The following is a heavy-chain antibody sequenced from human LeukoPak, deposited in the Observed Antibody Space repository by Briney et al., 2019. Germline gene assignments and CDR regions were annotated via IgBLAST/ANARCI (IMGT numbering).Heavy chain of an antibody. CDR2: SRNKAKSYTT. CDR1: GFTFSDRY. J-gene: IGHJ4*02. V-gene: IGHV3-72*01. CDR3: VSVGGGDY. Sequence: GGSLRLSCAASGFTFSDRYLDWVRQAPGKGLEWVGRSRNKAKSYTTDYAASVKGRFTISRDDSKNSGYLQMNSLKPEDTAVYYCVSVGGGDYWGQGTLVTVSS. D-gene: IGHD1-26*01.